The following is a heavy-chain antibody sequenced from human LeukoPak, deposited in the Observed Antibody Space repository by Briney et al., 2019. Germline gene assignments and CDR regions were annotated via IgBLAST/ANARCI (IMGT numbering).Heavy chain of an antibody. Sequence: GTLSLTCAVSGGSINSSNWWSWVRQPPGKGLEWMANIKQDGSEKYYVDSVKGRFTISRDNAKNSLYLQMNSLRAEDTAVYYCASLVDWGQGTLVTVSS. CDR3: ASLVD. CDR1: GGSINSSNW. CDR2: IKQDGSEK. V-gene: IGHV3-7*01. D-gene: IGHD6-6*01. J-gene: IGHJ4*02.